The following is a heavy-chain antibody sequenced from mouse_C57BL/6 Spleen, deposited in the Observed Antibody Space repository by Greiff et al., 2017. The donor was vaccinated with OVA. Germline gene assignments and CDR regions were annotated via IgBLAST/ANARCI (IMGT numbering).Heavy chain of an antibody. V-gene: IGHV14-3*01. Sequence: VQLHQSVAALVRPVASVKLSCTASVFNFNNTYMPWVKQRPDQFLAWIGRIDPANGNTKYAPKFQGKATITADTSSNTAYLQLSSLTSEDTAIYYCASTDFDYWGQGTTLTVSS. J-gene: IGHJ2*01. CDR3: ASTDFDY. CDR2: IDPANGNT. CDR1: VFNFNNTY.